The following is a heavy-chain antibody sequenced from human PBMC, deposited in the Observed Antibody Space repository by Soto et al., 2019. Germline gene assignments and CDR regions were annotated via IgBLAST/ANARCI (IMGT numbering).Heavy chain of an antibody. Sequence: GGSLRLSCAASGFTFSSYAMSWVRQAPGKGLEWVSAISGSGGSTYYADSVKGRFTISRDNSKNTLYLQMNSLRAEDTAVYYCAKDHYYGDYLAYYYYYYMDVWGKGTTVTVSS. CDR2: ISGSGGST. CDR1: GFTFSSYA. V-gene: IGHV3-23*01. J-gene: IGHJ6*03. D-gene: IGHD4-17*01. CDR3: AKDHYYGDYLAYYYYYYMDV.